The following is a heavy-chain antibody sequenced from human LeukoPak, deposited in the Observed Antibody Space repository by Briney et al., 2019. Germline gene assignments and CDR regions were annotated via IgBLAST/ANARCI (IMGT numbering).Heavy chain of an antibody. Sequence: GEALKISCKGSGYTFTSSWIGWVRQMPGKGLEWMGIMYPGDSDTGYSPSFQGHVTISSDKSISTAYLQWSSLKASDTAMYFCARLRSDAFDIWGQGTMVTVSS. J-gene: IGHJ3*02. CDR2: MYPGDSDT. CDR1: GYTFTSSW. V-gene: IGHV5-51*01. CDR3: ARLRSDAFDI.